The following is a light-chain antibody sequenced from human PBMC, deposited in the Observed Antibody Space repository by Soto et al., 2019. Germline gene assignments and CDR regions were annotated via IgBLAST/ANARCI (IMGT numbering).Light chain of an antibody. V-gene: IGKV3-20*01. Sequence: EIVLTHSPGTLSLSPGERATLSCRASQSVSSSYLAWYQQKPGQAPRLLIYGASSRATGIPDRFSGSGSGTDFTLTISRLEPEDFAVHYCQQYGSSPLTFGGGTKVDIK. J-gene: IGKJ4*01. CDR1: QSVSSSY. CDR2: GAS. CDR3: QQYGSSPLT.